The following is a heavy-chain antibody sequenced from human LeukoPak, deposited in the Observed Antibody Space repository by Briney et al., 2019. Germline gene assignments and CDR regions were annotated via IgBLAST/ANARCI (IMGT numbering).Heavy chain of an antibody. CDR1: GFTFSSNW. Sequence: SGMSLRLSCAASGFTFSSNWMNWVRQSPGKGLEWVGRIKSNTDGGTTDYAAPVKGRFTISRDDSKNTLYLQMSSLKTEDTAVYYCTTGRKGWGQGTRVTVSS. V-gene: IGHV3-15*01. CDR3: TTGRKG. D-gene: IGHD5-24*01. J-gene: IGHJ4*02. CDR2: IKSNTDGGTT.